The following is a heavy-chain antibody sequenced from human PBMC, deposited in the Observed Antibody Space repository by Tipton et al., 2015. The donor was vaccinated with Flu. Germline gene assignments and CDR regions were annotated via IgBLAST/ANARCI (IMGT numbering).Heavy chain of an antibody. CDR1: GYTFTSYG. D-gene: IGHD6-13*01. J-gene: IGHJ6*02. CDR2: ISAYNGNT. CDR3: ARDHPGGVAADYYYYGMDV. Sequence: QSGPEVKKPGASVKVSCKASGYTFTSYGISWVRQAPGQGLEWMGWISAYNGNTNYAQELQGRVTMTTDTSTSTAYMELRSLRSDDTAVYYCARDHPGGVAADYYYYGMDVWGQGTTVTVSS. V-gene: IGHV1-18*01.